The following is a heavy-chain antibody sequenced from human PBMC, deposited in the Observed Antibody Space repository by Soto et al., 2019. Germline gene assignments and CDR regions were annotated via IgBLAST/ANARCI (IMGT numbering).Heavy chain of an antibody. CDR2: MNPNSGDT. J-gene: IGHJ5*02. Sequence: GASVKVSCKASGYTFTTYDINWVRQATGQGLEWMGWMNPNSGDTGYAEKFQGRVTMTRNTAINTAYMELSSLTSEDTAVYYCARARDYDFWSGLNWLDPWGQGTLVTVYS. V-gene: IGHV1-8*01. CDR1: GYTFTTYD. CDR3: ARARDYDFWSGLNWLDP. D-gene: IGHD3-3*01.